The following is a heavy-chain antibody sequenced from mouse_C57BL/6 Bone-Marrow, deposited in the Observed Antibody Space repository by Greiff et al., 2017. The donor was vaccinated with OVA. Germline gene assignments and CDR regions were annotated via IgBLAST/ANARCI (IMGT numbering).Heavy chain of an antibody. CDR2: INPSTGGT. V-gene: IGHV1-42*01. J-gene: IGHJ4*01. Sequence: VQLQQSGPELVKPGASVKISCKASGYSFTGYYMNWVKQSPEKSLEWIGEINPSTGGTTYNQKFKAKATLTVDKSSSTAYMQLKSLTSEDSAVYYCARRTSRDSCDYYAMDYWGQGTSVTVSA. CDR1: GYSFTGYY. D-gene: IGHD3-2*01. CDR3: ARRTSRDSCDYYAMDY.